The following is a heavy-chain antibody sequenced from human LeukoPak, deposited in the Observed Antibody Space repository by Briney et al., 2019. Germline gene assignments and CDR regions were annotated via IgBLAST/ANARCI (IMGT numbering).Heavy chain of an antibody. CDR2: ISYDGSNK. Sequence: GGSLRLSCAASGXTFSSYGVHWVRQAPGKGLEWVAVISYDGSNKYYADSVKGRFTISRDNSKNTLYLQMNSLRAEDTAVYYCAKDLGYVLRFLEWLSVMDYWGQGTLVTVSS. V-gene: IGHV3-30*18. J-gene: IGHJ4*02. CDR1: GXTFSSYG. D-gene: IGHD3-3*01. CDR3: AKDLGYVLRFLEWLSVMDY.